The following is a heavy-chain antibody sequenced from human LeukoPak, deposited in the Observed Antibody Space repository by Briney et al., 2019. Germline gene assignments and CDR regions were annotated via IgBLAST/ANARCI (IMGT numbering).Heavy chain of an antibody. V-gene: IGHV3-33*01. CDR3: ARDQGIAVAGTDRIYYYYYGMDV. Sequence: GRSLGLSCAASGFTFSSYGMHWVRQAPGKGLEWVAVIWYDGSNKYYADSVKGRFTISRDNSKNTLYPQMNSLRAEDTAVYYCARDQGIAVAGTDRIYYYYYGMDVWGKGTTVTVSS. J-gene: IGHJ6*04. CDR2: IWYDGSNK. D-gene: IGHD6-19*01. CDR1: GFTFSSYG.